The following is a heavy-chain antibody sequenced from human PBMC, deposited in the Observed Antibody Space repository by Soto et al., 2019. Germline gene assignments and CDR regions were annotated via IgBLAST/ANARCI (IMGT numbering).Heavy chain of an antibody. J-gene: IGHJ4*02. CDR2: INHSGST. V-gene: IGHV4-34*01. CDR3: ARGRAAESDFDY. Sequence: QVPLQQWGAGLLKPSETLSLTCAVYGGSFSGYYWSWIRQPPGKGLEWIGEINHSGSTNYNPSLKSRVTISVDTSKNQFSLKLSSVTAADTAVYYCARGRAAESDFDYWGQGTLVTVSS. D-gene: IGHD6-25*01. CDR1: GGSFSGYY.